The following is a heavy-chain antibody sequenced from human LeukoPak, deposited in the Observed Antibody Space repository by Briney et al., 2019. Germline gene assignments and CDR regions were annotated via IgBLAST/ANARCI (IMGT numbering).Heavy chain of an antibody. CDR3: ARRTDGYRKIDY. Sequence: SETLSLTCTVSGSSLSSYYWSWIRQPPGKGLEWIGEINHSGSTNYNPPLKSRVTISVDTSKNQFSLKLSSVTAADTAVYYCARRTDGYRKIDYWGQGTLVTVSS. CDR1: GSSLSSYY. CDR2: INHSGST. V-gene: IGHV4-34*01. D-gene: IGHD5-24*01. J-gene: IGHJ4*02.